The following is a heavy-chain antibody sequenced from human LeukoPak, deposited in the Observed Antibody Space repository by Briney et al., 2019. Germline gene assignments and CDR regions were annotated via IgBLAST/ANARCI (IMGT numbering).Heavy chain of an antibody. V-gene: IGHV3-7*01. CDR2: IKQDGSEK. J-gene: IGHJ4*02. Sequence: GGSLRLSCAASGFFVSNNYMSWVRQAPGKGLEWVANIKQDGSEKYYVDSVKGRFTISRDNAKNSLYLQMNSLRAEDTAVYYCARGSYWGQGTLVTVSS. CDR1: GFFVSNNY. CDR3: ARGSY.